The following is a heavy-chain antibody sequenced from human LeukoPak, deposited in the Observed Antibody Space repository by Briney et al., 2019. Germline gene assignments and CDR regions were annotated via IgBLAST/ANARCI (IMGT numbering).Heavy chain of an antibody. CDR3: ARDIEPARFRGQENWFDP. V-gene: IGHV3-7*01. Sequence: GGSLRLSCAASGFTFSSYWMSWVRQAPGKGLEWVANIKQDGSEKYYVDSVKGRFTISRDNAKNSLYLQMNSLRAEDTAVYYCARDIEPARFRGQENWFDPWGQGTLVTVSS. CDR1: GFTFSSYW. D-gene: IGHD6-6*01. CDR2: IKQDGSEK. J-gene: IGHJ5*02.